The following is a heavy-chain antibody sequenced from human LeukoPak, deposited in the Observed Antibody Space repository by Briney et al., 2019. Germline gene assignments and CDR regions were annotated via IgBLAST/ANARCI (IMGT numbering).Heavy chain of an antibody. V-gene: IGHV3-30*18. Sequence: PGGSLRLSCAASGFTFSSYGMHWVRQAPGKGLEWVAVISYDGSNKYYADSVKGRFTISRDNSKNTLYLQMNSLRAEDTAVYYCAKGGYRGYDPSDYWGQGTLVTVSS. CDR2: ISYDGSNK. J-gene: IGHJ4*02. CDR1: GFTFSSYG. CDR3: AKGGYRGYDPSDY. D-gene: IGHD5-12*01.